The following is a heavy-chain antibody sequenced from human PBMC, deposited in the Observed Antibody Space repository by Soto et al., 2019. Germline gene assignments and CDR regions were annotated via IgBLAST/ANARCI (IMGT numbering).Heavy chain of an antibody. CDR2: ISGSGGST. V-gene: IGHV3-23*01. CDR3: AKSGYDRGYYYYGMDV. CDR1: GFTFSSYA. Sequence: GSLRLSCAASGFTFSSYAMSWVRQAPGKGLEWVSAISGSGGSTYYADSVKGRFTISRDNSKNTLYLQMNSLRAEDTAVYYCAKSGYDRGYYYYGMDVWGQGTTVTVSS. D-gene: IGHD5-12*01. J-gene: IGHJ6*02.